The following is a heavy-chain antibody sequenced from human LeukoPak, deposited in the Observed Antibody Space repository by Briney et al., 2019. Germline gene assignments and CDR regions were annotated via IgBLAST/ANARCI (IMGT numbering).Heavy chain of an antibody. CDR1: GFAFSSNW. CDR2: INSGGSGT. D-gene: IGHD1-26*01. V-gene: IGHV3-74*01. Sequence: GGSLRLSCAASGFAFSSNWMHWVRQTPGKGLVWVSRINSGGSGTSYADSVEGRFTISRDNAKNTLYLQMNSLRAEDTAVYYCARNPASGSYQEYFDYWGQGTLVTVSS. J-gene: IGHJ4*02. CDR3: ARNPASGSYQEYFDY.